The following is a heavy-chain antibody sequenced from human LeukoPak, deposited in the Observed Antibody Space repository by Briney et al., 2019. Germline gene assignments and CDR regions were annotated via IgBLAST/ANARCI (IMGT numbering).Heavy chain of an antibody. Sequence: KPSETLSLTCTVSGGSISSYYWSWIRRPPGKGLEWIGYIYYSGSTNYNPSLKSRVTISVDTSKNQFSLKLSSVTAADTAVYYCARGVVVAAHYYYYMDVWGKGTTVTISS. CDR3: ARGVVVAAHYYYYMDV. J-gene: IGHJ6*03. CDR1: GGSISSYY. V-gene: IGHV4-59*01. D-gene: IGHD2-15*01. CDR2: IYYSGST.